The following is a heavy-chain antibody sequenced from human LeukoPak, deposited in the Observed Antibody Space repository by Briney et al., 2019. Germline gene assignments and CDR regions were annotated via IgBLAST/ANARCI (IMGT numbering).Heavy chain of an antibody. J-gene: IGHJ6*03. Sequence: SVKVSCKASGRTFSSYAISWVRQAPGQGLEWIGGIIPIFGTANYAQKFQGRVTITADESTSTAYMELSSLRSEDTAVYYCARVPDSYYYYYMDVWGKGTTVTISS. CDR3: ARVPDSYYYYYMDV. CDR1: GRTFSSYA. V-gene: IGHV1-69*13. D-gene: IGHD1-14*01. CDR2: IIPIFGTA.